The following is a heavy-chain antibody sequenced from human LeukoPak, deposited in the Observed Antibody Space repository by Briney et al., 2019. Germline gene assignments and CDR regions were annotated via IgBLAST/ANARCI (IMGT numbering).Heavy chain of an antibody. Sequence: GGSLSLSYAASGFTFSNAWMSWVRQDPGKGLEWVGFIKSKTDGATIDYTAPVKGRFTISRDDSKNTLYLQMNSLKTEDTAVYYCATGAAYCGGDCYSNFDYWGQGTLVTVSS. V-gene: IGHV3-15*01. CDR3: ATGAAYCGGDCYSNFDY. J-gene: IGHJ4*02. CDR1: GFTFSNAW. CDR2: IKSKTDGATI. D-gene: IGHD2-21*02.